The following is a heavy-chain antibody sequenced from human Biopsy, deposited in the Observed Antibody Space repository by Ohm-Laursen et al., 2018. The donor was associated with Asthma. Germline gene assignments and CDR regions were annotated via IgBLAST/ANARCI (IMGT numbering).Heavy chain of an antibody. CDR1: DGSVSTGSYY. Sequence: SETLSLTCTVSDGSVSTGSYYWSWIRQPPGKGLEWLGYIYYTGSDNYNPSLKSRVTISVDTSKNQFSLRLNSVTAADTAVYYCARGPNYHGSGRAPIGMDVWGQGTTVTVSS. CDR3: ARGPNYHGSGRAPIGMDV. V-gene: IGHV4-61*01. J-gene: IGHJ6*02. D-gene: IGHD3-10*01. CDR2: IYYTGSD.